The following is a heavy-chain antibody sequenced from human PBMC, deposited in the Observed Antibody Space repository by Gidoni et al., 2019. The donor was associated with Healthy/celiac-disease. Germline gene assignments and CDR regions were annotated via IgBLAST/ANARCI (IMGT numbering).Heavy chain of an antibody. J-gene: IGHJ5*02. D-gene: IGHD3-3*01. CDR1: GGTFSSYA. CDR3: ARERNEDDNYDFWSGYYGHNWFDP. CDR2: IIPIFGTA. V-gene: IGHV1-69*06. Sequence: QVQLVQSGAEVKKPGSSVKVSCKASGGTFSSYAISWVRQAPGQGLEWMGGIIPIFGTANYAQKFQGRVTITADKSTSTAYMELSSLRSEDTAVYYCARERNEDDNYDFWSGYYGHNWFDPWGQGTLVTVSS.